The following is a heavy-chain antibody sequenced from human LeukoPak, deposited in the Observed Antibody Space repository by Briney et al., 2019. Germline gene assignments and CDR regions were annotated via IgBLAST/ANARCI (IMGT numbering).Heavy chain of an antibody. J-gene: IGHJ5*02. Sequence: AAVMVPCKASGFTFIRCWMHWVRQAPGQGVEWLGLINPAGTITVFARKFQGRATVTRDTSASTVYMALNALTPHDTAVYFSVREDNSPYKIFVPWGQGTLVTVSS. V-gene: IGHV1-46*01. D-gene: IGHD3-3*01. CDR1: GFTFIRCW. CDR2: INPAGTIT. CDR3: VREDNSPYKIFVP.